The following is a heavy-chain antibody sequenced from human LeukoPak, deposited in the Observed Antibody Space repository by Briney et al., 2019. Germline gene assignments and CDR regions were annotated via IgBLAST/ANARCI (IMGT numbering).Heavy chain of an antibody. CDR3: ARESSCSSTSCYFRFDP. J-gene: IGHJ5*02. CDR2: INPNSGGT. D-gene: IGHD2-2*01. CDR1: GYTFTGYY. V-gene: IGHV1-2*02. Sequence: ASVKVSCKASGYTFTGYYMHWVRQAPGQALEWMGWINPNSGGTNYAQKFQGRVTMTRGTSISTAYMELSRLRSDDTAVYYCARESSCSSTSCYFRFDPWGQGTLVTVSS.